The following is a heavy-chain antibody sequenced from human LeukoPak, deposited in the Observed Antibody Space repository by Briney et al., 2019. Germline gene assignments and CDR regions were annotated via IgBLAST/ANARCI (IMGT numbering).Heavy chain of an antibody. J-gene: IGHJ6*03. CDR3: ASLAVAGTIPYYYYYYMDV. V-gene: IGHV4-34*01. CDR1: GGSFSGYY. D-gene: IGHD6-19*01. Sequence: PPETLSLTCAVYGGSFSGYYWSWIRQPPGKGLEWIGEINHSGSTNYNPSLKSRVTISVDTSKNQFSLKLSSVTAADTAVYYCASLAVAGTIPYYYYYYMDVWGKGTTVTVSS. CDR2: INHSGST.